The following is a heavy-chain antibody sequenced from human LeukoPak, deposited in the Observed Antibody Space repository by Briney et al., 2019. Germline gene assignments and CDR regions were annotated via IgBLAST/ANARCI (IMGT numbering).Heavy chain of an antibody. J-gene: IGHJ3*02. CDR1: GFTFSSYA. Sequence: GGSLRLSCAASGFTFSSYAMSWVRQAPGKGLEWVSVISGSGGTTYYADSVKGRFTNSRDNSKNTLYLQMNSLRAEDTAVYYCAKDKSSSWHFGFDIWGQGTMVTVSS. V-gene: IGHV3-23*01. CDR3: AKDKSSSWHFGFDI. D-gene: IGHD6-13*01. CDR2: ISGSGGTT.